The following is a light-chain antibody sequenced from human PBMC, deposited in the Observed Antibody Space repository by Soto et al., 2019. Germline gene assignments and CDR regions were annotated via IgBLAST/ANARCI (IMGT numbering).Light chain of an antibody. V-gene: IGKV3-15*01. J-gene: IGKJ1*01. CDR1: QSVSSS. CDR3: QQYNNWWT. CDR2: GAS. Sequence: EILMTQSPATLSVSPGERATLSCRASQSVSSSLAWYLQKPGQAPRLLIYGASTRATGIPARFSGSGSGTEFTLTINSLQSEDFAVYYCQQYNNWWTFGQGTKVDIK.